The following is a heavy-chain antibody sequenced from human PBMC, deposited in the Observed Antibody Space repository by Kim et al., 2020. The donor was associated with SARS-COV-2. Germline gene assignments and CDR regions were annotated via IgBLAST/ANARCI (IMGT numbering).Heavy chain of an antibody. CDR3: AKGYSYDYFFDH. Sequence: TYYRESVRGRVTISRDNSKNTLYLQMNNLRAEETAVYYCAKGYSYDYFFDHWGQGTLVTVSS. J-gene: IGHJ4*02. V-gene: IGHV3-NL1*01. CDR2: T. D-gene: IGHD5-18*01.